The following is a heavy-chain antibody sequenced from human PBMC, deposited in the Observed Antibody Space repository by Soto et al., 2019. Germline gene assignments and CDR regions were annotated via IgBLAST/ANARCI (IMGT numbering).Heavy chain of an antibody. CDR2: INPSGGST. CDR3: VRDRDSSSWYVISDGMDV. V-gene: IGHV1-46*03. Sequence: QVQLVQSGAEVKKPGASVKVSCKASGYTFTSYYMHWVRQAPGQGLEWMGIINPSGGSTSYAQKFQGRVTMTRDTSTSTVYMELGSLRSEDTAVYYCVRDRDSSSWYVISDGMDVWGQGTTVTVSS. CDR1: GYTFTSYY. D-gene: IGHD6-13*01. J-gene: IGHJ6*02.